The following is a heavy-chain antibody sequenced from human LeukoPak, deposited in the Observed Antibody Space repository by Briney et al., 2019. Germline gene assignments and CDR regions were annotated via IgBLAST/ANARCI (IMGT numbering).Heavy chain of an antibody. CDR3: ARGWFYCGGDCYVDY. CDR2: INHSGST. CDR1: GGSFSPYY. V-gene: IGHV4-34*01. Sequence: SETLSLTCAVYGGSFSPYYWSWIRQPPGKGLEWIGEINHSGSTNYHPSLKSRVTISVDTSKNQFSLRLSSVTAADTAVYYCARGWFYCGGDCYVDYWGQGTLVTVSS. J-gene: IGHJ4*02. D-gene: IGHD2-21*02.